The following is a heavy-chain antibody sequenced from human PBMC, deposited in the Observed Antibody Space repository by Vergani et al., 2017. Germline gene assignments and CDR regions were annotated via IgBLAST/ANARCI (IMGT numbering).Heavy chain of an antibody. CDR3: ARGNEDSSGWPRYYWYFDL. CDR1: GGSISSGSYY. D-gene: IGHD6-19*01. J-gene: IGHJ2*01. V-gene: IGHV4-61*02. Sequence: QVQLQESGPGLVKPSQTLSLTCTVSGGSISSGSYYWSWIRQPAGKGLEWIGYIYYSGSTNYNPSLKSRVTISVDTSKNQFSLKLSSVTAADTAVYYCARGNEDSSGWPRYYWYFDLWGRGTLVTVSS. CDR2: IYYSGST.